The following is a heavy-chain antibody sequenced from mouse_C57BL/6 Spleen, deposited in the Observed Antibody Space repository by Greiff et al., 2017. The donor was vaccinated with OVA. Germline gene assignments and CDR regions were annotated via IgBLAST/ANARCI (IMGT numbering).Heavy chain of an antibody. J-gene: IGHJ3*01. V-gene: IGHV1-19*01. CDR2: INPYNGGT. CDR3: AAYYSNYPFAY. D-gene: IGHD2-5*01. CDR1: GYTFTDYY. Sequence: VQLQQSGPVLVKPGASVKMSCKASGYTFTDYYMNWVKQSHGKSLEWIGVINPYNGGTSYNQKFKGKATLTVDKSSSTAYMELNSLTSEDSAVYYCAAYYSNYPFAYWGQGTLVTVSA.